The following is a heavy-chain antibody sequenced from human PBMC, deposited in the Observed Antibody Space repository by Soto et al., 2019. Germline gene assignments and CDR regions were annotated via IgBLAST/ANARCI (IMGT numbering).Heavy chain of an antibody. V-gene: IGHV5-51*03. CDR1: GYSFSTHW. J-gene: IGHJ5*02. CDR3: ATTIFPYNWFDP. Sequence: EVQLVQSGAEVKKPGESLKISCKGSGYSFSTHWIGWVRQMPGRGLEWMGIIYPGDSNPRYSPSFRGQATISADKSTSTAYLKWSSLKAADTAIYYCATTIFPYNWFDPWCQGTLVTVSS. D-gene: IGHD3-3*01. CDR2: IYPGDSNP.